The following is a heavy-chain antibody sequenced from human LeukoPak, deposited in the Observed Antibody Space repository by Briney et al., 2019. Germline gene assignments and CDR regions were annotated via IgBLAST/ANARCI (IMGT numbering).Heavy chain of an antibody. CDR2: ISGSGGTI. Sequence: GGSLRLSCAASGFTFRGYTMCWVRQAPGKGLEWVSVISGSGGTIYYADSVKGRFTISRDNSKNTLYLQMNSLRVEDTALYYCARGRDGYNYGFDYWGQGTLVTVSS. CDR3: ARGRDGYNYGFDY. J-gene: IGHJ4*02. CDR1: GFTFRGYT. D-gene: IGHD5-24*01. V-gene: IGHV3-23*01.